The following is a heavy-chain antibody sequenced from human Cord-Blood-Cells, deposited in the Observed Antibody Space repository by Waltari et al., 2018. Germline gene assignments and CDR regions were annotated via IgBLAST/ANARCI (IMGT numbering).Heavy chain of an antibody. CDR2: INHSGSN. J-gene: IGHJ5*02. V-gene: IGHV4-34*01. CDR3: ARAPIVGATNWCDP. D-gene: IGHD1-26*01. CDR1: GGSFSGYY. Sequence: QVQLQQWGAGLLKPSETLSLTCAVYGGSFSGYYWSWIRQPPGKGLEWIGEINHSGSNNYNPSLKSRVTISVDTSKNQFSLKLSSVTAADTAVYYCARAPIVGATNWCDPWGQGTLVTVSS.